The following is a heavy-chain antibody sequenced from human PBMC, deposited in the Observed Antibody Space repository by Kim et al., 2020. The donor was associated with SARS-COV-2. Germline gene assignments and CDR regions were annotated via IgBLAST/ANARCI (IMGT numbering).Heavy chain of an antibody. CDR3: ARGAWDHLRRRNWFDP. V-gene: IGHV4-31*02. Sequence: LKSRVTISVDTSKNQFSLKLSSVTAADTAVYYCARGAWDHLRRRNWFDPWGQGTLVTVSS. J-gene: IGHJ5*02. D-gene: IGHD1-26*01.